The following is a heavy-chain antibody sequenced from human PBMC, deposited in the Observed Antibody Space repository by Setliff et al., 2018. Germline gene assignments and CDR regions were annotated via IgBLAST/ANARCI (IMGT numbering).Heavy chain of an antibody. J-gene: IGHJ6*03. V-gene: IGHV4-34*01. CDR2: INHRGTT. CDR3: ARGPPGYYYYMNV. Sequence: SQTLSLTCAVYGGSFSGYYWNWIRQAPGKGLEWIGEINHRGTTSYTPSLKGRVTISGDTSQNYFSLKLTSVTEADTAVYYCARGPPGYYYYMNVWGQGTTVTVSS. CDR1: GGSFSGYY.